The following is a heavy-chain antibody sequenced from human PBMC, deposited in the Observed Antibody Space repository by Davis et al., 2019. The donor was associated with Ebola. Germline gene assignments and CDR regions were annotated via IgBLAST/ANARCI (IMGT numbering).Heavy chain of an antibody. D-gene: IGHD3-10*01. CDR3: ARVDYYGSGSLDY. J-gene: IGHJ4*02. Sequence: SETLSLTCAAYGGSFSGYYWSWIRQPPGKGLEWIGEINHSGSTNYNPSLKSRVTISVDTSKNQLSLKLSSVTAADTAVYYCARVDYYGSGSLDYWGQGTLVTVSS. CDR2: INHSGST. V-gene: IGHV4-34*01. CDR1: GGSFSGYY.